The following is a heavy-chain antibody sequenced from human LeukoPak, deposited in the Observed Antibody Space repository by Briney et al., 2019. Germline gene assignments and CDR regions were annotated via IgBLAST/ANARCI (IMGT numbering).Heavy chain of an antibody. CDR3: ARRGEAAAKGGRYFDQ. V-gene: IGHV4-4*08. CDR2: IYTSGST. CDR1: GGSITSYY. D-gene: IGHD6-13*01. J-gene: IGHJ4*02. Sequence: SETLSLTCTVSGGSITSYYWSWIRQPPGKGLEWIGSIYTSGSTYYNPSLKSRVTISVDTSKNQFSLKLSSVNAADTAVYFCARRGEAAAKGGRYFDQWGQGTLVTVSS.